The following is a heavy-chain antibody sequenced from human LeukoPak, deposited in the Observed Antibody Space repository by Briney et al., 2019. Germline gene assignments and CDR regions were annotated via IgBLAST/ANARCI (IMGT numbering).Heavy chain of an antibody. J-gene: IGHJ6*04. D-gene: IGHD3-10*02. CDR2: ISSSGSTI. Sequence: GGSLRLSCAASGFTFSNYNMNWVRQAPGKGLEWVSYISSSGSTIYYADSVKGRFTISRDNAKNSLYLQMNSLRAEDTAVYYCTELGITMIGGVWGKGTTVTISS. CDR3: TELGITMIGGV. CDR1: GFTFSNYN. V-gene: IGHV3-48*04.